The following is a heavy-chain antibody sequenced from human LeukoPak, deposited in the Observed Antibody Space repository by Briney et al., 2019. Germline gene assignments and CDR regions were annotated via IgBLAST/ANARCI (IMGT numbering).Heavy chain of an antibody. Sequence: SETLSLTCTVSGGSVSSGSYYWSWIRQPPGKGLEWIGYIYYSGSTNYNPSLKSRVTISIDTYKNQFSLKLSSVTAADTAVYYCARDLETGTTSFDYWGQGTLVTVSS. J-gene: IGHJ4*02. D-gene: IGHD1-1*01. V-gene: IGHV4-61*01. CDR2: IYYSGST. CDR3: ARDLETGTTSFDY. CDR1: GGSVSSGSYY.